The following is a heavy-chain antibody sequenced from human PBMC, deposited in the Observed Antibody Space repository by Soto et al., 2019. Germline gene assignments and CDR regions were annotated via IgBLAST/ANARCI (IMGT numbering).Heavy chain of an antibody. D-gene: IGHD3-22*01. J-gene: IGHJ5*02. Sequence: GESLKISCKGSGYGFTSYWIFWVRQMPVKGLEFMGIIYPFYSDTRYSPSFQGHVTISSYNSISTSYLQLISLKASYTAMYYCARRRRYSSGYSPWGQGTLVTVSS. CDR2: IYPFYSDT. CDR3: ARRRRYSSGYSP. V-gene: IGHV5-51*01. CDR1: GYGFTSYW.